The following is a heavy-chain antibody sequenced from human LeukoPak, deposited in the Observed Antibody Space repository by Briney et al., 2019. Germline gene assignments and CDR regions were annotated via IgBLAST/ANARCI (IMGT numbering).Heavy chain of an antibody. D-gene: IGHD3-10*01. Sequence: GVSVTLYCAGYGLSFSSYSMRWLRQGPGKGLEGVSSVSSASGYIYYAVSVKGRFTMSRDNAKNSLYLKSTSLRAEHTAVYHCARESGPRGYYSYEYIPVWRKGPTVSV. J-gene: IGHJ6*03. CDR2: VSSASGYI. V-gene: IGHV3-21*01. CDR3: ARESGPRGYYSYEYIPV. CDR1: GLSFSSYS.